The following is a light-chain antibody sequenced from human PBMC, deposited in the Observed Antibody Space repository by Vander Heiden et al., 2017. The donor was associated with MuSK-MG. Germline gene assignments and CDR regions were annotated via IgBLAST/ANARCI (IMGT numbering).Light chain of an antibody. CDR2: AAS. V-gene: IGKV1-39*01. CDR1: QSISSY. J-gene: IGKJ1*01. CDR3: QQSYSTGWT. Sequence: DIQMTQSPSSLSASVGDRVTITCRASQSISSYLNWYQQKPGKAPKLLIYAASSLQSGVPSRFSGSGSGTDFTLTIISLQPEDFATYYCQQSYSTGWTFGQGTKVEIK.